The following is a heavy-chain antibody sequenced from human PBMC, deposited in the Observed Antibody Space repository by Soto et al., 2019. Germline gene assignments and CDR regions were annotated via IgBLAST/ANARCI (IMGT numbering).Heavy chain of an antibody. Sequence: QVQLVQSGAEVKKPGSSVKVSCKASGGTFSSYTISWVRQAPGQGIEWMGRLIPILGIANYAQKFQGRVTITAAKSTSTSYMELSSLRSEDTAVYYYARKAAPYNWFDPWGQGTLVTVSS. CDR1: GGTFSSYT. V-gene: IGHV1-69*02. CDR3: ARKAAPYNWFDP. J-gene: IGHJ5*02. CDR2: LIPILGIA.